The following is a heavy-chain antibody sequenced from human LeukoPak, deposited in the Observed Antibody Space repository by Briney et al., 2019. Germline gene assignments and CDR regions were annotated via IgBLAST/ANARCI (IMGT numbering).Heavy chain of an antibody. D-gene: IGHD3-16*02. CDR2: INTDGTVT. CDR1: GFTFSKYW. Sequence: GGSLRLSCAASGFTFSKYWMLWVRQAPGKGLESVSRINTDGTVTTYADSVKGRFTVSRDNAENSLYLQMNSLRAEDTAVYYCAREVTFGGVIVYFDYWGQGTLVTVSS. V-gene: IGHV3-74*01. J-gene: IGHJ4*02. CDR3: AREVTFGGVIVYFDY.